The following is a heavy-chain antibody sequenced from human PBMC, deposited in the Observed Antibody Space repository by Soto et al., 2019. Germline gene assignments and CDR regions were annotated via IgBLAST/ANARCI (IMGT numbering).Heavy chain of an antibody. Sequence: EVQLVESGGGLVKPGGSLRLSCAASGFTFSSYSMNWVRQAPGKGLEWVSSISSSSSYIYYADSVKGRFTISRDNAKNSLYLQMNSLRAEDTAVYYCASIRWYDDWYFDLWGRGTLVTVSS. V-gene: IGHV3-21*01. CDR2: ISSSSSYI. D-gene: IGHD2-15*01. CDR1: GFTFSSYS. J-gene: IGHJ2*01. CDR3: ASIRWYDDWYFDL.